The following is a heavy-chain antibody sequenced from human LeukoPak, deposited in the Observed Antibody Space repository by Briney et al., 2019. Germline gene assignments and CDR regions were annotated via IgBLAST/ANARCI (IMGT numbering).Heavy chain of an antibody. J-gene: IGHJ5*02. CDR1: GGSISSTTYY. CDR2: INHSGST. Sequence: SETLSLTCTVSGGSISSTTYYWAWIRQPPGKGLEWIGEINHSGSTNYNPSLKSRVTISVDTSKNQFSLKLSSVTAADTAVYYCARGFTTVTSFNWFDPWGQGTLVTVSS. D-gene: IGHD4-17*01. V-gene: IGHV4-39*07. CDR3: ARGFTTVTSFNWFDP.